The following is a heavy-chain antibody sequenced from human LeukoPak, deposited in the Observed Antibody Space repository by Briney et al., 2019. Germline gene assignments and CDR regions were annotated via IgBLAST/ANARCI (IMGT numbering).Heavy chain of an antibody. CDR3: ARGAPPYYDILTGYYRDFDY. Sequence: ASVKVSCKASGYTFTGYYMHWVRQAPAQGLEWMGWINPNSGGTNYAQKFQGRVTMTRDTSISTAYMELSRLRSDDTAVYYCARGAPPYYDILTGYYRDFDYWGQGTLVTVSS. CDR2: INPNSGGT. D-gene: IGHD3-9*01. V-gene: IGHV1-2*02. J-gene: IGHJ4*02. CDR1: GYTFTGYY.